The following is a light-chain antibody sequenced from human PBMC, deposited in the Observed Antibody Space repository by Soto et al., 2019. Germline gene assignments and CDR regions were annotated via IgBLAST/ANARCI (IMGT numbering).Light chain of an antibody. J-gene: IGLJ1*01. CDR2: GNS. Sequence: QSALTQPPSVSGAPGQRVTISCTGSSSNIGAGYDVHWYQQLPGTAPKVLIYGNSNRPSGVPDRFSGSKSGTSACLAITGLQAEDEADYYCQSYDSRLSGYVFGTGTKVTVL. CDR3: QSYDSRLSGYV. CDR1: SSNIGAGYD. V-gene: IGLV1-40*01.